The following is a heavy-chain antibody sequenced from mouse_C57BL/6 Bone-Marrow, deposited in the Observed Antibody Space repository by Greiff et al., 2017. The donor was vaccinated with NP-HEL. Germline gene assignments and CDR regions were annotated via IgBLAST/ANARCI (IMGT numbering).Heavy chain of an antibody. J-gene: IGHJ4*01. CDR1: GFTFSSYG. CDR3: ARLGTDYAMDY. V-gene: IGHV5-6*01. D-gene: IGHD3-3*01. CDR2: ISSGGSYT. Sequence: EVQGVESGGDLVKPGGSLKLSCAASGFTFSSYGMSWVRQTPDKRLEWVATISSGGSYTYYPDSVKGRFTISRDNAKNTLYLQMSSLKSEDTAMYYCARLGTDYAMDYWGQGTSVTVSS.